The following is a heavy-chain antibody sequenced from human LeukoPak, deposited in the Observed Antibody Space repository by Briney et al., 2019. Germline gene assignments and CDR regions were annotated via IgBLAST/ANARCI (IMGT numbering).Heavy chain of an antibody. V-gene: IGHV4-59*12. J-gene: IGHJ4*02. Sequence: SETLSLTCTVSGGSISSYYWSWIRQPPGKGLEWIGYIYYSGSTNYNPSLKSRVTISVDTSKNQFSLKLSSVTAADTAVYYCARELIVGATSYFDYWGQGTLVTVSS. CDR2: IYYSGST. CDR1: GGSISSYY. CDR3: ARELIVGATSYFDY. D-gene: IGHD1-26*01.